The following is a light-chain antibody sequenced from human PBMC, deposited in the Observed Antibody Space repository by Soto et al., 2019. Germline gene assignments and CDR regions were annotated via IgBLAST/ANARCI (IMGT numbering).Light chain of an antibody. CDR1: QSFSGSY. Sequence: EIVMTQSPATLSLSPGERASLSCRASQSFSGSYLSWYQQKPGQAPRLLIYGASTRATGVPARFSGSGSGTEFTLTISSLQPGDFAVYYCEQDYSLPKTFGGGTKVEIK. CDR2: GAS. CDR3: EQDYSLPKT. J-gene: IGKJ4*01. V-gene: IGKV3D-7*01.